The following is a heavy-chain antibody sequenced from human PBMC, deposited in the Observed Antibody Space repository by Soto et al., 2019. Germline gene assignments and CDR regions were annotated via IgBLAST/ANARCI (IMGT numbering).Heavy chain of an antibody. CDR1: GGSISSGDYY. Sequence: QVQLQESGPGLVKPSQTLSLTCTVSGGSISSGDYYWSWIRQPPGKGLEWIGYIYYSGSTYYNPSLKSRVNISVDTSKNQFSLKLSSVTAADTAVYYCARVDYCSGGSCYGPDDAFDIWGQGTMVTVSS. CDR3: ARVDYCSGGSCYGPDDAFDI. CDR2: IYYSGST. D-gene: IGHD2-15*01. V-gene: IGHV4-30-4*01. J-gene: IGHJ3*02.